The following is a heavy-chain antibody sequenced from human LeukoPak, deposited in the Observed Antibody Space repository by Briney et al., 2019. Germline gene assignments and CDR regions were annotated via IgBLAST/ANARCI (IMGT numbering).Heavy chain of an antibody. D-gene: IGHD1-1*01. CDR1: GFKFDDYG. Sequence: PGRSLRLSCAVSGFKFDDYGMSWVRQAPGKGLEWVSGINWNGGSTGYTDSVKGLFTLSRDNAKNSLYLQMNSLRAEDTALYYCARGATGTTFDYWGQGTLVTVSS. V-gene: IGHV3-20*04. CDR3: ARGATGTTFDY. J-gene: IGHJ4*02. CDR2: INWNGGST.